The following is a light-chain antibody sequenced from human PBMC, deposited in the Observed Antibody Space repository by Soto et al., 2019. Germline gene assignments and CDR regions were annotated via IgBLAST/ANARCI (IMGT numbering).Light chain of an antibody. CDR2: NNN. J-gene: IGLJ2*01. CDR3: ASWDASLSARL. Sequence: QSVLTQPASASGTPGQRITISCSGSSSNIGSKNTYWYQQFPGTAPKILIYNNNKLPSGVPDRFSASKSGASASLAISGLRSEEEDAYYCASWDASLSARLFGRGTKLTVL. CDR1: SSNIGSKN. V-gene: IGLV1-47*02.